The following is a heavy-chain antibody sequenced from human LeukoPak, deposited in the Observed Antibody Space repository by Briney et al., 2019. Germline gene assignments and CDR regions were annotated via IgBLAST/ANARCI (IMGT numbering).Heavy chain of an antibody. Sequence: PGGSLRLSCAASGFTFSSYWMHWVRQAPGKGLVWVSRINSDGSSTSYADSVKGRFTISRDNAKNTLYLQMNSLRAEDTAVYYCARETCGGDCHVEVNDAFDIWGQGTMVTVSS. V-gene: IGHV3-74*01. CDR3: ARETCGGDCHVEVNDAFDI. J-gene: IGHJ3*02. CDR2: INSDGSST. D-gene: IGHD2-21*02. CDR1: GFTFSSYW.